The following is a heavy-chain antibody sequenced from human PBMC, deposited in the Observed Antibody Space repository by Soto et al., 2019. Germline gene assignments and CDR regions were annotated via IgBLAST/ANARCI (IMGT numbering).Heavy chain of an antibody. CDR3: AREGPPIATPD. CDR2: IIPILGIA. V-gene: IGHV1-69*08. Sequence: QVQLVQSGAEVKKPGSSVKVSCKASGGTFSSYTISWVRQAPGQGLEWMGRIIPILGIANYAQKFQGRVTITADKSTSTAYMELSSPRSEDTAVYYCAREGPPIATPDWGQGTLVTVSS. D-gene: IGHD6-13*01. CDR1: GGTFSSYT. J-gene: IGHJ4*02.